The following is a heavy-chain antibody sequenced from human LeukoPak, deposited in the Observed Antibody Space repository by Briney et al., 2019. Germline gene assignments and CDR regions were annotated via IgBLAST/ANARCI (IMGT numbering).Heavy chain of an antibody. CDR1: GYTLTGYY. Sequence: ASVKVSCKASGYTLTGYYMHWVRLAPGQGLEWMGWINPSSGDTNYAQKFQGRVTMTRDTSISTAYMELSSLRSEDTAVYYCARRGAARRNWFDPWGQGTLVTVSS. CDR2: INPSSGDT. J-gene: IGHJ5*02. CDR3: ARRGAARRNWFDP. D-gene: IGHD6-6*01. V-gene: IGHV1-2*02.